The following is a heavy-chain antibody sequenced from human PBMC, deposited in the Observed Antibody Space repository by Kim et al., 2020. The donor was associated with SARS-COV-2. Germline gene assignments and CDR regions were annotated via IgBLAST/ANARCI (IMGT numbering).Heavy chain of an antibody. CDR1: GGSITISAYY. D-gene: IGHD6-6*01. J-gene: IGHJ4*01. CDR2: VYYTGST. V-gene: IGHV4-39*01. Sequence: SETLSLTCPVSGGSITISAYYWVWIRQPPGKGLEWVGSVYYTGSTYYNPSLKSRVTISVDTSKNQFSLNLTSVTAADTAVYYCARHAPYSSSDYFDYLG. CDR3: ARHAPYSSSDYFDY.